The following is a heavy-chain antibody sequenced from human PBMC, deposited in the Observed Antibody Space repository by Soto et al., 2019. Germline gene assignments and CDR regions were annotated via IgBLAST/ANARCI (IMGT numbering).Heavy chain of an antibody. J-gene: IGHJ4*02. CDR3: AKDFKGGQWLGFRDY. V-gene: IGHV3-23*01. CDR2: IDGSGGST. Sequence: EVQLLESGGGLVQPGGSLRLSCAASGFTFSTYAMRWVRRAPVKGLEWVSGIDGSGGSTDYADSVKGRFTISRDNSKNTLYLEMNSLRAEDTAVYYCAKDFKGGQWLGFRDYWGQGTLVTVSS. D-gene: IGHD6-19*01. CDR1: GFTFSTYA.